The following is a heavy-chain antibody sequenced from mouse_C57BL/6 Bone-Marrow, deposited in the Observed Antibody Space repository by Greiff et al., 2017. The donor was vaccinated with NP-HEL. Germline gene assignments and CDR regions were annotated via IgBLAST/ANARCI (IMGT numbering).Heavy chain of an antibody. V-gene: IGHV1-69*01. CDR2: IDPSDSYT. CDR1: GYTFTSYW. Sequence: QVQLKQPGAELVMPGASVKLSCKASGYTFTSYWMHWVKQRPGQGLEWIGEIDPSDSYTNYSQKFKGKSTLTVDKSSSTAYMQLSSLTSEDSAVYYCAKDGSGWYFDVWGTGTTVTVSS. CDR3: AKDGSGWYFDV. J-gene: IGHJ1*03. D-gene: IGHD1-1*01.